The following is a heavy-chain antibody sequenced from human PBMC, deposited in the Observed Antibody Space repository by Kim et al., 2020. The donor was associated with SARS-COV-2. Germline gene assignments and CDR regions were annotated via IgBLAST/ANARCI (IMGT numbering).Heavy chain of an antibody. D-gene: IGHD3-10*01. CDR3: AKDPYYYGSGSYYCGH. CDR2: ISGSGGST. J-gene: IGHJ4*02. Sequence: GGSLRLSCAASGFTFSSYAMSWVRQAPGKGLEWVSAISGSGGSTYYADSVKGRFTISRDNSKNTLYLQMNSLRAEDTAVYYCAKDPYYYGSGSYYCGHWGQGTLVTVSS. CDR1: GFTFSSYA. V-gene: IGHV3-23*01.